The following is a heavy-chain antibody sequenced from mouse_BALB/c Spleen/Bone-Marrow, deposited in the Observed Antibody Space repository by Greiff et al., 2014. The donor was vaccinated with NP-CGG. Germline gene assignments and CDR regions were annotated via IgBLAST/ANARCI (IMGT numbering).Heavy chain of an antibody. CDR1: GYTFSSYW. Sequence: VQVVESGTELMKPGASVKISCKATGYTFSSYWIEWVNQRPGHGLEWIGEILPGSGSTNYNEKSKGKATFTADTSSNTAYMQLSSLTSEDSAVYYCARRGHGFAWFAYWGQGTLVTVSA. J-gene: IGHJ3*01. CDR2: ILPGSGST. V-gene: IGHV1-9*01. CDR3: ARRGHGFAWFAY. D-gene: IGHD1-2*01.